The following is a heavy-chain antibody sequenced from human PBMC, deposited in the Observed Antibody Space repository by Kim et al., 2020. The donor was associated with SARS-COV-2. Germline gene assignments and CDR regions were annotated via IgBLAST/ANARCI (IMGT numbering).Heavy chain of an antibody. J-gene: IGHJ4*02. CDR3: AADTHVWHMFDY. CDR1: DYSVRTGYY. V-gene: IGHV4-38-2*02. Sequence: SETLSLTCSVSDYSVRTGYYWGWIRQAPGKGLEWIATIHQNGNTYYNPSLKDRVTIAVDMSKSQFSLKLNSVTDADTAVFHCAADTHVWHMFDYWGRGAAVTVSS. D-gene: IGHD2-21*01. CDR2: IHQNGNT.